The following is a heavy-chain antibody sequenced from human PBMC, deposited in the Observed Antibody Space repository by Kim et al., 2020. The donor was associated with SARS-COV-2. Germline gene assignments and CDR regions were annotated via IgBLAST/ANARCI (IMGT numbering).Heavy chain of an antibody. CDR2: IDTQTGNP. Sequence: ASVKVSCKASGYTLTTYALNWIRQAPGQGPEWMGWIDTQTGNPTYVQGFRGRFVISLDTSVSTTYLQINNLKAEDTAIYYCARDIHGYFSPGVYWGQGTL. V-gene: IGHV7-4-1*02. CDR3: ARDIHGYFSPGVY. J-gene: IGHJ4*02. CDR1: GYTLTTYA. D-gene: IGHD5-18*01.